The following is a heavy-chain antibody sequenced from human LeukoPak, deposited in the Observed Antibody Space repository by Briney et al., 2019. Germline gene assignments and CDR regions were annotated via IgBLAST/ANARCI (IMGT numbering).Heavy chain of an antibody. D-gene: IGHD1-26*01. CDR1: GYTFTSYY. Sequence: ASVKVSCKASGYTFTSYYMHWVRQAPGQGLEWMGIINPSGGSTGYAQKFQGRVTMTRDTSTSTVYMELSSLRSEDTAVYYCAGHRGTDQVNRLSMDVWGQGTTVTVSS. V-gene: IGHV1-46*01. CDR2: INPSGGST. J-gene: IGHJ6*02. CDR3: AGHRGTDQVNRLSMDV.